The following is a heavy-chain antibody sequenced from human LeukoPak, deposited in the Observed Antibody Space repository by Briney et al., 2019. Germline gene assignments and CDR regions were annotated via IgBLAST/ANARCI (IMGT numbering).Heavy chain of an antibody. CDR1: GGSFSGYY. V-gene: IGHV4-34*01. CDR3: ARRGSTSWFYYYYGMDV. J-gene: IGHJ6*02. D-gene: IGHD2-2*01. Sequence: SETLSLTCAVYGGSFSGYYWSWIRQPPGKGLEWIGEINHSGSTNYNPSLKSRVTISVDTSKNQFSLMLSSVTAADTAVYYCARRGSTSWFYYYYGMDVWGQGTTVTVSS. CDR2: INHSGST.